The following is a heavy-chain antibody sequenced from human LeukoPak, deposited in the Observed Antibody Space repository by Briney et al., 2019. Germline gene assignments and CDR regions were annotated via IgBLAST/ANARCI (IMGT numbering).Heavy chain of an antibody. Sequence: SETLSLTCTVSGRSISSSSYYWGWIRQPPGKGLEWIGSIYYSGSTYYNPSLKSRVTISVDTSKNQFSLKLSPVTAADTAVYYCARHVWYYYDSSGYPQAFDYWGQGTLVTVSS. V-gene: IGHV4-39*01. CDR2: IYYSGST. CDR3: ARHVWYYYDSSGYPQAFDY. D-gene: IGHD3-22*01. J-gene: IGHJ4*02. CDR1: GRSISSSSYY.